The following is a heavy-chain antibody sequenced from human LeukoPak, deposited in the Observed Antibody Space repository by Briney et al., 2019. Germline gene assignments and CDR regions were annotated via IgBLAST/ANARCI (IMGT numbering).Heavy chain of an antibody. CDR3: ARAIVPMLRCSGGSCYSGWFDP. CDR2: IYYSGGS. Sequence: PSQTLPLTCTVSGGSISSGGYYWSWIRQHPGEGLEWIGYIYYSGGSYYNPSLKSRVTISVDTSKNQFSLKLSSVTAADTAVYYCARAIVPMLRCSGGSCYSGWFDPWGQGTLVTVSS. V-gene: IGHV4-31*03. D-gene: IGHD2-15*01. CDR1: GGSISSGGYY. J-gene: IGHJ5*02.